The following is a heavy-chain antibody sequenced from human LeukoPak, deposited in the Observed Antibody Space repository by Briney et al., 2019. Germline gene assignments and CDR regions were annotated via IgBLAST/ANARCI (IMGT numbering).Heavy chain of an antibody. CDR3: ARTYYYDSSAFDAFDI. D-gene: IGHD3-22*01. CDR2: ISSSSSYI. J-gene: IGHJ3*02. CDR1: GFTFSSYS. V-gene: IGHV3-21*01. Sequence: GGSLTLSCAAYGFTFSSYSMNWVRQAPGNGLEWVSSISSSSSYIYYADSVKDRFTISRDNAKNSLYLQMNSLRAEDTAVYYCARTYYYDSSAFDAFDIWGQGTMVTVSS.